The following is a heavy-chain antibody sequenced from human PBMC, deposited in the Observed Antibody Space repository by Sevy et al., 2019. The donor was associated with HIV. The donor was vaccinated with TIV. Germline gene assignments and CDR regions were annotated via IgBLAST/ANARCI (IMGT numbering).Heavy chain of an antibody. CDR1: GFTFSRYW. J-gene: IGHJ6*02. CDR3: ARDCSSTNCLWGLDV. D-gene: IGHD2-2*01. Sequence: GGSLRLSCAASGFTFSRYWMSWVRQAPGKGLEWVANIKKDGSEKYYVDSVKGRFTISGDNAKNSLYLQMNSLRAEDTALYYCARDCSSTNCLWGLDVWGQGTTVTVSS. V-gene: IGHV3-7*03. CDR2: IKKDGSEK.